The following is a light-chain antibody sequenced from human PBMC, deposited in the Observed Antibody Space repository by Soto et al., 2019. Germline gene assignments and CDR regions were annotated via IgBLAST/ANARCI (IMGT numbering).Light chain of an antibody. CDR3: SSYTSSSTRV. J-gene: IGLJ3*02. Sequence: QSALTQPAYVSGSPGQSITISCTGTSSAVGGYNYVSWYQQHPGKAPKLMIYEVSNRPSGVSNRFSGSKSGNTAYLTISGLQAEDEADYYCSSYTSSSTRVFGGGTKLTV. CDR1: SSAVGGYNY. V-gene: IGLV2-14*01. CDR2: EVS.